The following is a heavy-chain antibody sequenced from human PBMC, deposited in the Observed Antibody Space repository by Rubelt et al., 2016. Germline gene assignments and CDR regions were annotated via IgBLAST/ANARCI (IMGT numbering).Heavy chain of an antibody. V-gene: IGHV4-59*12. CDR2: GST. D-gene: IGHD1-26*01. CDR3: ARDSGSPRDY. J-gene: IGHJ4*02. Sequence: GSTNYNPSLKSRVTISVDTSKNQFSLKLSSVTAADTAVYYCARDSGSPRDYWGQGTLVTVSS.